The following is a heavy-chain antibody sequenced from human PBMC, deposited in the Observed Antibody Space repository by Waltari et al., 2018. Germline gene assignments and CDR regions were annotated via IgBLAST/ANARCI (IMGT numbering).Heavy chain of an antibody. D-gene: IGHD3-22*01. CDR1: GFTLSNYW. J-gene: IGHJ3*02. CDR3: VRDQWFAFDI. V-gene: IGHV3-7*01. Sequence: EVQLVESGGGLVQPGGSLRLHCAASGFTLSNYWMSWVRQAPGKGPEWVANIMTDGREEYYVDSVRGRFTISRDNAKNSLYLQMNSLRPEDTAVYYCVRDQWFAFDIWGQGTMVTVSS. CDR2: IMTDGREE.